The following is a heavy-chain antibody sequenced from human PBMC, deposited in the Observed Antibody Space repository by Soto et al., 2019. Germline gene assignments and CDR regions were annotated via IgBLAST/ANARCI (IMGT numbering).Heavy chain of an antibody. CDR3: VVRGSAFDI. CDR2: ISSDGEKS. D-gene: IGHD3-10*01. J-gene: IGHJ3*02. CDR1: GFTFSGDA. Sequence: GGSLRLSCSASGFTFSGDAVHWVRQAPGKGLEYVSGISSDGEKSYYADSVKGSFTIFRDNSKNTLYLQMSSLRPEDTAMYYYVVRGSAFDIWGQGTVVTVSS. V-gene: IGHV3-64D*08.